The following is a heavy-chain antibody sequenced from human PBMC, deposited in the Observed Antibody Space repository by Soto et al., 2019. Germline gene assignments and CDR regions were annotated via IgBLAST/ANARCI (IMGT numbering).Heavy chain of an antibody. J-gene: IGHJ3*02. V-gene: IGHV5-51*01. CDR1: GYSFTSYW. CDR2: IYPGDSDT. D-gene: IGHD5-12*01. CDR3: ARPSETRNIVATIFAFDI. Sequence: PGESLKISCKGSGYSFTSYWIVWVRQMPGKGLEWMGIIYPGDSDTRYSPSFQGQVTISADKSISTAYLQWSSLKASDTAMYYCARPSETRNIVATIFAFDIWGQGTMVTVSS.